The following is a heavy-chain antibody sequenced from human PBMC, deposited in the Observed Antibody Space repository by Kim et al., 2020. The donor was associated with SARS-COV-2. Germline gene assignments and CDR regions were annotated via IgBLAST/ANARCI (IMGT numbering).Heavy chain of an antibody. CDR3: ARETTGCGELPD. Sequence: SETLSLTCSVSGDSIGSFYWSWIRQTPGKGLEWIGYVYHSGTANFSHSFNSRVTLSVDMAKNQFSLTLRSVTAADTAFYYFARETTGCGELPDWGQGILV. CDR1: GDSIGSFY. CDR2: VYHSGTA. J-gene: IGHJ4*02. V-gene: IGHV4-59*01. D-gene: IGHD3-10*01.